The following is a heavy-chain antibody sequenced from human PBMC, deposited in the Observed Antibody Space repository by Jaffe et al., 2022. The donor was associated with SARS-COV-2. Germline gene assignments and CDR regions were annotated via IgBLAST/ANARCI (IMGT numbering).Heavy chain of an antibody. Sequence: EVQLVESGGGLVKPGGSLRLSCAASGFTFSNAWMSWVRQAPGKGLEWVGRIKSKTDGGTTDYAAPVKGRFTISRDDSKNTLYLQMNSLKTEDTAVYYCTTGLVLLWFGEKYYFDYWGQGTLVTVSS. CDR2: IKSKTDGGTT. CDR1: GFTFSNAW. V-gene: IGHV3-15*01. J-gene: IGHJ4*02. CDR3: TTGLVLLWFGEKYYFDY. D-gene: IGHD3-10*01.